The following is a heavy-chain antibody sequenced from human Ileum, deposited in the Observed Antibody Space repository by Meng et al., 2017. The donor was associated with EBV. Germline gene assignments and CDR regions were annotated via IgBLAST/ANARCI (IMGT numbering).Heavy chain of an antibody. CDR2: TSNSGST. CDR3: ASSDYYRSDY. J-gene: IGHJ4*02. Sequence: VQLRRAGPGLGKPSEALSLTCAVSGGSPSRSDWWSWVRKPPGKGLEWIGETSNSGSTNYSPSLKRRVTISLDKSQNQLSLKLNSVTAADTAVYYCASSDYYRSDYWCQGTLVTVSS. CDR1: GGSPSRSDW. V-gene: IGHV4-4*02. D-gene: IGHD3-22*01.